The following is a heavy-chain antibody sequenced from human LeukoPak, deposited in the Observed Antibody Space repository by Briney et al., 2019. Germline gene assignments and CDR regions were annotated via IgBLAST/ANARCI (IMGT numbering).Heavy chain of an antibody. CDR3: ARDGVRSSDAFDI. J-gene: IGHJ3*02. D-gene: IGHD3-3*01. CDR2: IIPIFGTA. V-gene: IGHV1-69*05. Sequence: SVKVSCKASGGTFISYAISWVRQAPGQGLEGMGGIIPIFGTANYAQKFQGRVTITTDESTSTAYMELSSLRSEDTAVYYCARDGVRSSDAFDIWGQGTMVTVS. CDR1: GGTFISYA.